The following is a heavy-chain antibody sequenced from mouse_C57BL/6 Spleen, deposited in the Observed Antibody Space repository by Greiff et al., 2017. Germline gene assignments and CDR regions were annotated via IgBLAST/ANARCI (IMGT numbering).Heavy chain of an antibody. Sequence: EVKVVESGGGLVQPGGSLTLSCAASGFTFSDYGMAWVRQAPRKGPEWVAFISNLAYSIYYADTVTGRFTISRENAKNTLYLEMSSLRSEDTAMYYCARTHEGYFDVWGTGTTVTVSS. V-gene: IGHV5-15*01. J-gene: IGHJ1*03. CDR1: GFTFSDYG. CDR2: ISNLAYSI. CDR3: ARTHEGYFDV.